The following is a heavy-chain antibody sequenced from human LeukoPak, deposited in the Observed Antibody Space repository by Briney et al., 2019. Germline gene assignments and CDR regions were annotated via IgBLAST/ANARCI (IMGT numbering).Heavy chain of an antibody. D-gene: IGHD3-22*01. Sequence: PGGSLRLSCAASGFTFSSYAMHWVRQAPGKGLEYVSAISSNGGSTYYADSVKGRFTISRDNSKNTLYLQMGSLRAEDAAVYYCARHSGYHSTMYLDYWGQGTLVTVSS. CDR1: GFTFSSYA. V-gene: IGHV3-64*02. J-gene: IGHJ4*02. CDR3: ARHSGYHSTMYLDY. CDR2: ISSNGGST.